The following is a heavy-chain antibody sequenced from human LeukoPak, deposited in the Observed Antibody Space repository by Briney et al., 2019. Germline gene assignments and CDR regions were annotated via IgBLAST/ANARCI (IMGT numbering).Heavy chain of an antibody. CDR1: GFTFSDYG. CDR3: VKDQAGG. J-gene: IGHJ4*02. D-gene: IGHD6-19*01. V-gene: IGHV3-30*02. Sequence: RGSLSPSCAASGFTFSDYGMHWVRQAPGKGQEGVAFVWYAGTHQYYTDSVEGRFIISRDNSMNTLYLQMSSLRTEDTAVYYCVKDQAGGWGEGTLVTVSS. CDR2: VWYAGTHQ.